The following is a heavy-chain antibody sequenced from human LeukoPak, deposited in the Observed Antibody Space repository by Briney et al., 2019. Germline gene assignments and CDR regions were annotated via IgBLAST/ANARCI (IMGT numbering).Heavy chain of an antibody. J-gene: IGHJ3*02. CDR2: IYTSGST. CDR3: ARDFYCSSTSCYHDDNDAFDI. D-gene: IGHD2-2*01. Sequence: SETLSLTCTVSGGSISSYYWSWIRQPAGKGLEWIGRIYTSGSTNYNPSLKSRVTISVDTSKNQFSLKLSSVTAADTAVYYCARDFYCSSTSCYHDDNDAFDIWGQGTMVTVSS. CDR1: GGSISSYY. V-gene: IGHV4-4*07.